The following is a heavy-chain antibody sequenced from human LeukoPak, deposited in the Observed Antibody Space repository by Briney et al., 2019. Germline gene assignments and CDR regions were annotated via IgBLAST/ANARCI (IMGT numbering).Heavy chain of an antibody. Sequence: ASVKVSCKASGYTFTSYYIHWVRQAPGQGLEWKGIINPSGGSASYAQKFEGRVTMTRDTSTSTVYMELSSLRAEDTAVYYCARDSKTSSLADPWGQGTLVTVSS. J-gene: IGHJ5*02. CDR3: ARDSKTSSLADP. CDR1: GYTFTSYY. V-gene: IGHV1-46*01. D-gene: IGHD2-2*01. CDR2: INPSGGSA.